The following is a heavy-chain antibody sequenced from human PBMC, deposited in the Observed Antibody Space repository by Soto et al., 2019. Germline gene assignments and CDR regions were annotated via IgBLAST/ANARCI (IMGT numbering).Heavy chain of an antibody. CDR1: GFTFSSYG. CDR3: ARDIVPYYYDSSGYLDY. CDR2: IWYDGSNK. V-gene: IGHV3-33*01. D-gene: IGHD3-22*01. Sequence: AGGALRLSCAASGFTFSSYGMHRVRQAPGKGLEWVAVIWYDGSNKYYADSVKGRFTIYRDNSKNTLYLQMNSLRAEDTAVYYCARDIVPYYYDSSGYLDYWGQGTLVTVSS. J-gene: IGHJ4*02.